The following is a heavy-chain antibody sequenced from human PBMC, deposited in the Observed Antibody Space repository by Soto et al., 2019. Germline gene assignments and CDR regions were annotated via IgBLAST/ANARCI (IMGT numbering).Heavy chain of an antibody. CDR3: AREIRSGYYKYWYFDL. D-gene: IGHD3-3*01. Sequence: QVQLVQSGAEVKKPGASVKVSCKASGYTFTIYYMHWVRQAPGHGLEWMGWINPDSGGTKYAQKFQGGVTMTRDTSISTVYMELSRLRSDDTAVYYCAREIRSGYYKYWYFDLWGRGTLVTVSS. J-gene: IGHJ2*01. CDR2: INPDSGGT. CDR1: GYTFTIYY. V-gene: IGHV1-2*02.